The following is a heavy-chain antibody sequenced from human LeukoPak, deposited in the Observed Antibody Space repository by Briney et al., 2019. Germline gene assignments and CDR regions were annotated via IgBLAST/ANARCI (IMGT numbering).Heavy chain of an antibody. V-gene: IGHV3-30*14. J-gene: IGHJ4*02. Sequence: GGSLRLSCAASGFIFSNYAMHWVRQAPGKGLDWVAVISFDGSNIYYADSAKGRFTISRDNSKNTLYLQMNSLRAEDTAVYYCARHPPDRGSAHYFDSWGQGTLVTVSS. CDR3: ARHPPDRGSAHYFDS. CDR2: ISFDGSNI. CDR1: GFIFSNYA. D-gene: IGHD1-26*01.